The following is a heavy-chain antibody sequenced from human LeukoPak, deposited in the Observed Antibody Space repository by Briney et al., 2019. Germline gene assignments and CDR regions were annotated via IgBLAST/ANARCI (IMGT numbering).Heavy chain of an antibody. J-gene: IGHJ6*02. CDR3: ARDLPIAGPMIWFGELFSYGMDV. CDR2: ISSSGSTI. V-gene: IGHV3-11*01. Sequence: PGGSLRLSCAAPGFTFSDYYMSWIRQAPGKGLGWVSYISSSGSTIYYADSVKGRFTISRDNAKNSLYLQMNSLRAEDTAVYYCARDLPIAGPMIWFGELFSYGMDVWGQGTTVTVSS. D-gene: IGHD3-10*01. CDR1: GFTFSDYY.